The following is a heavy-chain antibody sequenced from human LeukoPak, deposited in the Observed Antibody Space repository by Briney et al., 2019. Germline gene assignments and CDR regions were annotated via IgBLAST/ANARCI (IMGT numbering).Heavy chain of an antibody. D-gene: IGHD6-19*01. CDR2: IKSKTDGGTT. V-gene: IGHV3-15*01. CDR1: GFTFSNAW. J-gene: IGHJ4*02. Sequence: GGSLRLSCAASGFTFSNAWMSWVRQAPGKGLEWVGRIKSKTDGGTTDYAAPVKGRFTISRDDSKNTLYLQMNSLKTEDTAVYYCTREQWLVHDLDYWGQGTLVTVSS. CDR3: TREQWLVHDLDY.